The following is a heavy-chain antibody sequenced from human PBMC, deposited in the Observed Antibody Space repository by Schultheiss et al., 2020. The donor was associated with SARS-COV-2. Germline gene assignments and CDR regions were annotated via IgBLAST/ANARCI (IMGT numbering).Heavy chain of an antibody. V-gene: IGHV2-26*01. Sequence: SGPTLVKPTETLTLTCTVSGFSLSNARMGVSWIRQPPGKALEWLAHIFSNDEKSYSTSLKSRLTISKDTSKSQVVLTMTNMDPVDTATYYCARQLELRSYYYYYGMDVWGQGTTVTVSS. CDR3: ARQLELRSYYYYYGMDV. J-gene: IGHJ6*02. D-gene: IGHD1-7*01. CDR2: IFSNDEK. CDR1: GFSLSNARMG.